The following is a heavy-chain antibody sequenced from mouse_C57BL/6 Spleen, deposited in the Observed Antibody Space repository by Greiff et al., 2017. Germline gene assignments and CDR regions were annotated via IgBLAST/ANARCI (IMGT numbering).Heavy chain of an antibody. CDR1: GYTFTSYW. CDR3: ASHDYGSSPAWFAY. CDR2: IYPGSGST. D-gene: IGHD1-1*01. V-gene: IGHV1-55*01. J-gene: IGHJ3*01. Sequence: QVQLKQPGAELVKPGASVKMSCKASGYTFTSYWITWVKQRPGQGLEWIGDIYPGSGSTNYNEKFKSKATLTVDTSSSTAYMQLSSLTSEDSAVYYCASHDYGSSPAWFAYWGQGTLVTVSA.